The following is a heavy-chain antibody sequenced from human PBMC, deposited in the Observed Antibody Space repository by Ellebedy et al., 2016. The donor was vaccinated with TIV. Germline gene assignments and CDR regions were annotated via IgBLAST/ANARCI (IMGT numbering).Heavy chain of an antibody. V-gene: IGHV2-26*01. D-gene: IGHD2-21*02. CDR2: IFSYGEK. CDR3: VRALKYCGGDCTYKFDF. J-gene: IGHJ4*02. CDR1: GFSLTNIIMG. Sequence: SGPTLVKPKETLTLTCTVSGFSLTNIIMGVSWIRQPPGKALEWPAHIFSYGEKSYTTSLEARLSISQDTAKSQVVLTVANMDPVDTATDYCVRALKYCGGDCTYKFDFWGQGALVTVSS.